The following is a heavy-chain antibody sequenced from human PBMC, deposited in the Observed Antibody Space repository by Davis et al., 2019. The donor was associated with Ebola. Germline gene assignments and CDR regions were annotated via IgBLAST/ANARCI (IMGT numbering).Heavy chain of an antibody. Sequence: GESLKISCAGSVITFSSYAMTWVRQAPGKGLEWVSAISGSGGSTYYADSVKGRFTISRDNSKKTMYLQMNSLRAEDTAVYYCAKSGLSFGVVKYHYGMDVWGKGTTVTVSS. V-gene: IGHV3-23*01. CDR3: AKSGLSFGVVKYHYGMDV. CDR1: VITFSSYA. D-gene: IGHD3-3*01. J-gene: IGHJ6*04. CDR2: ISGSGGST.